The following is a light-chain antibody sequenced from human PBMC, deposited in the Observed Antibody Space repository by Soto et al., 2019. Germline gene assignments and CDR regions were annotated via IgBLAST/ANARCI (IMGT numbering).Light chain of an antibody. CDR1: SSDVGSYNY. J-gene: IGLJ1*01. V-gene: IGLV2-11*01. CDR3: CSYAGSYTLYV. CDR2: DVS. Sequence: QSVLTQPRSVSGSPGQSVTISCAGTSSDVGSYNYVSWYQQHPGKAPKLMIYDVSKRPSGVPDRFSGSKSGNTASLTISGLQAEDEADYYCCSYAGSYTLYVFGNGTKVTVL.